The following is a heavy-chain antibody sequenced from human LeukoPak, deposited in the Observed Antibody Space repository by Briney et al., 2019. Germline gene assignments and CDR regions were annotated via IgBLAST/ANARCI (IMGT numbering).Heavy chain of an antibody. Sequence: GGSLRLSCAASGFTFSTFGMSWVRQAPGVGLDWVSSLSSGSSYIYFADSVKGRFTISRDNAKNSLYLQMNSLRAEDTAVYYCARVRYYESSGYYGAFDYWGQGTLVTVSS. CDR3: ARVRYYESSGYYGAFDY. V-gene: IGHV3-21*01. D-gene: IGHD3-22*01. CDR1: GFTFSTFG. CDR2: LSSGSSYI. J-gene: IGHJ4*02.